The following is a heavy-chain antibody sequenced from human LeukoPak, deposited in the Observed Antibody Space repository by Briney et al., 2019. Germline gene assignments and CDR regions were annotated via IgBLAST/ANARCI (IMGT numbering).Heavy chain of an antibody. J-gene: IGHJ4*02. V-gene: IGHV3-21*01. CDR1: GFTFSSYS. CDR2: ISSSSSYI. CDR3: ARDHDYVWGSYPPTLINYFDY. D-gene: IGHD3-16*02. Sequence: GGSLRLSCAASGFTFSSYSMNWVRQAPGKGLEWVSSISSSSSYIYYADSVKGRFTISRDNAKNSLYLQMNSLRAEDTAVYYCARDHDYVWGSYPPTLINYFDYWGQGTLVTVSS.